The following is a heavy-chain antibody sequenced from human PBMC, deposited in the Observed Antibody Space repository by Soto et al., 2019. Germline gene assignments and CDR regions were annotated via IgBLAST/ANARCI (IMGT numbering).Heavy chain of an antibody. D-gene: IGHD6-13*01. CDR3: ARSGSWYSSSWYYYYSGMDV. Sequence: SETLCLTYAVDGGSCGGYYWSWIRQPPGKGLEWIGEINHSGSTNYNPSLKSRVTISVDTSKNQFSLKLSSVTAADTAVYYCARSGSWYSSSWYYYYSGMDVWGQGTTVTVSS. CDR1: GGSCGGYY. V-gene: IGHV4-34*01. J-gene: IGHJ6*02. CDR2: INHSGST.